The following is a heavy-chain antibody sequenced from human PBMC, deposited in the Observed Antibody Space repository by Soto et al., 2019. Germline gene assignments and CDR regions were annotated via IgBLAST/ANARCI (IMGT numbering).Heavy chain of an antibody. CDR1: GFTFSSYA. V-gene: IGHV3-7*03. CDR3: ARDVGPVTIFGEALSGYFDF. D-gene: IGHD3-3*01. J-gene: IGHJ4*02. CDR2: IKEDGSER. Sequence: QPGGSLRLSCAASGFTFSSYAMSWVRQAPGKGLEWLASIKEDGSERYYLDSVKGRFTISRDNAKDSLSLQMNSLRGEDTAFYYCARDVGPVTIFGEALSGYFDFWGQGTLVTVSS.